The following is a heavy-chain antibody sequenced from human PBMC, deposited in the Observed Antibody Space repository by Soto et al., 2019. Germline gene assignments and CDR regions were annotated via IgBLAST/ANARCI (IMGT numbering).Heavy chain of an antibody. CDR2: IGVAGDT. D-gene: IGHD3-10*01. Sequence: QPGGSLRLSCAASGFVFSDHDMHWVRQVPGKGLEWVSEIGVAGDTYYPDSVKGRFTISRENARNSLYLHMTSLRAGDTAIYYCVRDRYYGSGSLFENWGQGT. V-gene: IGHV3-13*01. J-gene: IGHJ4*02. CDR1: GFVFSDHD. CDR3: VRDRYYGSGSLFEN.